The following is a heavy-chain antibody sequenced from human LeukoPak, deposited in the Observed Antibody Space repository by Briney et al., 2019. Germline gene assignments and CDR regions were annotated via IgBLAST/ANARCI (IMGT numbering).Heavy chain of an antibody. J-gene: IGHJ4*02. Sequence: PSETLSLTCTVSGGSISSSSYYWGWIRQPPGKGLEWIGEINHSGSTNYNPSLKSRVTISVDTSKNQFSLKLSSVTAADTAVYYCARSKVLMVYPFDYWGQGTLVTVSS. V-gene: IGHV4-39*07. CDR2: INHSGST. CDR1: GGSISSSSYY. D-gene: IGHD2-8*01. CDR3: ARSKVLMVYPFDY.